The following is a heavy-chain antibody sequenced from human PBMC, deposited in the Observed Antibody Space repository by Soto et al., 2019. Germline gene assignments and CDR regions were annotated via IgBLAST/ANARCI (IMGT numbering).Heavy chain of an antibody. V-gene: IGHV1-8*01. CDR3: ASLAWGWHRHDDYYYYMDV. CDR2: MNPNSGNT. Sequence: ASVKVSCKASGYTFTSYDINWVRQATGQGLEWMGWMNPNSGNTGYAQKFQGRVTMTRNTSISTAYMELSSLRSEDTAVYYCASLAWGWHRHDDYYYYMDVWGKGTTVTVSS. J-gene: IGHJ6*03. CDR1: GYTFTSYD. D-gene: IGHD3-3*01.